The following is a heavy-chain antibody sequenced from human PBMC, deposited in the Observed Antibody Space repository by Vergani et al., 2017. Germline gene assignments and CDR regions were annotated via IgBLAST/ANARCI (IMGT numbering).Heavy chain of an antibody. CDR3: ARVNTETNGHLYYYYYMDV. CDR1: GGSFTSYH. CDR2: IDHTGRP. V-gene: IGHV4-34*01. Sequence: QVQLQQWGGGLLKPSETLSLTCVVNGGSFTSYHWTWIRQSPGEGLEWVGDIDHTGRPDYNLSLKGRLTMSVDKSRNQFSLTLNSVTATGTAIYFCARVNTETNGHLYYYYYMDVWGQGTAVTVS. D-gene: IGHD4-11*01. J-gene: IGHJ6*03.